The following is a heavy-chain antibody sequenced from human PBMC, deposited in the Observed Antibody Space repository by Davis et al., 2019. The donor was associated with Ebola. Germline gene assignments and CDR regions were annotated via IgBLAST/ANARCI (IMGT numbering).Heavy chain of an antibody. CDR1: GFTFDDYA. Sequence: PGGSLRLSCAPSGFTFDDYAMHWVRQAPGKGLEWVSGISWNSGSIGYADSVKGRFTISRDNAKNSLYLQMNSLRAEDTALYYCAKSSTPRLVRISFDYWGQGTLVTVSS. D-gene: IGHD6-19*01. CDR2: ISWNSGSI. J-gene: IGHJ4*02. CDR3: AKSSTPRLVRISFDY. V-gene: IGHV3-9*01.